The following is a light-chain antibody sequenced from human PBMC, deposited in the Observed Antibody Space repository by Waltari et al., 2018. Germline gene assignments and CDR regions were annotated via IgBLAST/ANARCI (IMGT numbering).Light chain of an antibody. CDR1: SSDVGGYNY. CDR3: CSYAGGFYV. J-gene: IGLJ1*01. V-gene: IGLV2-11*01. CDR2: DIT. Sequence: QSALTQPRSVSGSPGQSVTISCTGTSSDVGGYNYVSWYQQHPGKAPKLMIYDITKRPSGVPDRFSGSKFGNTASLTISGLQAEDEADYYCCSYAGGFYVFGTGTEVTVL.